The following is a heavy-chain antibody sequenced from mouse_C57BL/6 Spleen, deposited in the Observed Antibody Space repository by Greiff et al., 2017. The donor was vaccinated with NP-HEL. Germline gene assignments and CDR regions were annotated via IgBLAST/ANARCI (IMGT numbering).Heavy chain of an antibody. D-gene: IGHD4-1*01. CDR2: ISSGSSTI. V-gene: IGHV5-17*01. Sequence: EVQRVESGGGLVKPGGSLKLSCAASGFTFSDYGMHWVRQAPEKGLEWVAYISSGSSTIYYADTVKGRFTISRDNAKNTLFLQMTSLRSEDTAMYYCARRELGRSGYFDVWGTGTTVTVSS. J-gene: IGHJ1*03. CDR1: GFTFSDYG. CDR3: ARRELGRSGYFDV.